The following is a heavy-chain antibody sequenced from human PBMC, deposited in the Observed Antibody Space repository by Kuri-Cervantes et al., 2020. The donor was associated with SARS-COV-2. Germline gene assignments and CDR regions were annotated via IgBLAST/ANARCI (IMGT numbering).Heavy chain of an antibody. CDR3: ARPPADYYYMDV. V-gene: IGHV1-2*02. CDR2: INPNSGGT. CDR1: GYTFTGYY. J-gene: IGHJ6*03. Sequence: ASVKVSCKASGYTFTGYYMHWVRQAPGQGLEWMGWINPNSGGTNYAQKFQGRVTMTRDTSISTAYMELSRLRSDDTAVYHCARPPADYYYMDVWGKGTTVTVSS.